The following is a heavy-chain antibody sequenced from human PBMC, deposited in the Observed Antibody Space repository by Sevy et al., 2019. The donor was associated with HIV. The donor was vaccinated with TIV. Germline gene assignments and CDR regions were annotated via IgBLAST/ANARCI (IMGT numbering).Heavy chain of an antibody. CDR3: ARVYCSSTSCLKYYYYGMDV. V-gene: IGHV1-3*01. J-gene: IGHJ6*02. CDR2: INAGNGNT. Sequence: ASVKVSCKAYGYTFTSYAMHWVRQAPGQRLEWMGWINAGNGNTKYSQKFQGRVTITRDTSASTAYMELSSLRSEDTAVYYCARVYCSSTSCLKYYYYGMDVWGQGTTVTVSS. D-gene: IGHD2-2*01. CDR1: GYTFTSYA.